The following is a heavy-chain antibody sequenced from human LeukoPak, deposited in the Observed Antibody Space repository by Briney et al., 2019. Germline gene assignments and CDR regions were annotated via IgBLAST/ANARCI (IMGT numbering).Heavy chain of an antibody. V-gene: IGHV1-8*03. Sequence: GASVKVSCKASVYTFTSYDINWVRQAPGQGLEWMGWMNPNSGNTGYAQKFQGRVTITRNTSISTAYMELSSLRSEDTAVYYCARGGYCSGGSCYLVYWGQGTLVTVSS. J-gene: IGHJ4*02. CDR3: ARGGYCSGGSCYLVY. CDR1: VYTFTSYD. CDR2: MNPNSGNT. D-gene: IGHD2-15*01.